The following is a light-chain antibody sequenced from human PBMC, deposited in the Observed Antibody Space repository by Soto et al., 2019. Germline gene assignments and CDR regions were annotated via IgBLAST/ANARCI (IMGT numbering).Light chain of an antibody. CDR1: QSVGSN. CDR2: DAS. J-gene: IGKJ4*01. V-gene: IGKV3-15*01. Sequence: DIVLTQSPGTLSLSPGERGTLSCRASQSVGSNLAWYQHKPGQAPRLLIYDASTRATGVPATFSGSGSGTEFTLTISSLQSDDFALYYCQHYNMWPQMLSFGGGNKVEIK. CDR3: QHYNMWPQMLS.